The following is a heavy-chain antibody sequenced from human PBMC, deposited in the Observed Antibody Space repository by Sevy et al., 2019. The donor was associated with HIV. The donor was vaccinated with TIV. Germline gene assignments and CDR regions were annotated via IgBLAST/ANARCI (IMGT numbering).Heavy chain of an antibody. CDR1: GFTFSNYG. V-gene: IGHV3-30*18. CDR3: AKGVLGELSLSLLDV. CDR2: ISADGTNK. D-gene: IGHD3-16*02. J-gene: IGHJ3*01. Sequence: GGSLRLSCAASGFTFSNYGMHWVRQAPGKGLEWVAVISADGTNKRYGDSLKGRFTISRDNSKNALYLQMNTLRAEDTPVYYCAKGVLGELSLSLLDVWGQGTMVTVSS.